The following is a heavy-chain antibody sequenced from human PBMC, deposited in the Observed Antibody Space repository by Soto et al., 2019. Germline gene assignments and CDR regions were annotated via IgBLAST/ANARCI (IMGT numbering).Heavy chain of an antibody. CDR2: IIPILGIA. CDR1: GGTFSSYT. Sequence: QVQLVQSGAEVKKPGSSVKVSCKASGGTFSSYTISWVRQAPGQGLEWMGRIIPILGIANYAQKFQGRVTIISDXXXXXAXMELSSLRSEDTAVYYCASFPPVVMYYWGQGTLVNVSS. J-gene: IGHJ4*02. CDR3: ASFPPVVMYY. D-gene: IGHD3-16*01. V-gene: IGHV1-69*02.